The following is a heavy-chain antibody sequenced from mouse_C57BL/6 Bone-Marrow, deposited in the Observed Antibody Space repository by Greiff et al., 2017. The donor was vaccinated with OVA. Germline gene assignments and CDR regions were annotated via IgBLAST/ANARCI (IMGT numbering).Heavy chain of an antibody. CDR2: ISYDGSN. CDR3: ARVTTVVARYFDV. Sequence: ESGPGLVKPSQSLSLTCSVTGYSITSGYYWNWIRQFPGNKLEWMGYISYDGSNNYNPSLKNRISITRDTSKNQFFLKLNSVTTEDTATYYCARVTTVVARYFDVWGTGTTVTVSS. CDR1: GYSITSGYY. J-gene: IGHJ1*03. D-gene: IGHD1-1*01. V-gene: IGHV3-6*01.